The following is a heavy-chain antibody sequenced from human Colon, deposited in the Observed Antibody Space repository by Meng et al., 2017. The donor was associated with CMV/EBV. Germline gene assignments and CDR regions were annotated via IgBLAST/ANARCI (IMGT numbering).Heavy chain of an antibody. Sequence: GGSLRLSCAASGFDFSAFGMNWLRQAPGKGLEWVASITRSGTYRDYADSVKGRFTISRDNSKNSVTLQMNILRVEDTATYFCVRDSHPKADNVAVMVYVRPYNYFDPWGQGTLVTVSS. J-gene: IGHJ5*02. CDR1: GFDFSAFG. CDR3: VRDSHPKADNVAVMVYVRPYNYFDP. V-gene: IGHV3-21*01. CDR2: ITRSGTYR. D-gene: IGHD2-8*01.